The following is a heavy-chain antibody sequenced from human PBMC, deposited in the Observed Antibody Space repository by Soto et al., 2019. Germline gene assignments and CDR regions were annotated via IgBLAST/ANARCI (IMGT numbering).Heavy chain of an antibody. J-gene: IGHJ6*02. V-gene: IGHV1-18*01. CDR1: GYTFTSYG. CDR2: ISAYNGNT. D-gene: IGHD3-10*01. CDR3: ARMSGSGSYYNPYDGMDV. Sequence: ASVKVSCKASGYTFTSYGISLVRQAPGQGLEWMGWISAYNGNTNYAQKLQGRVTMTTDTSTSTAYMELRSLRSDDTAVYYCARMSGSGSYYNPYDGMDVWGQGTTVTVSS.